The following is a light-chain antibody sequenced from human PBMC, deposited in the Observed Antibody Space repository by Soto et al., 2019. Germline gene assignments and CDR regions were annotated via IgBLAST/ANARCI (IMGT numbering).Light chain of an antibody. CDR1: NSNIGSNT. Sequence: QSVLTQPPSASGTPGQRVTISCSGSNSNIGSNTVNWYQQLPGTAPKLLIYDNHNRPSGVPDRFSGSKSGTSDSLAITGIHAEDETDYYCQSYDSSLSGYVLGTGTKVTAL. CDR3: QSYDSSLSGYV. CDR2: DNH. J-gene: IGLJ1*01. V-gene: IGLV1-44*01.